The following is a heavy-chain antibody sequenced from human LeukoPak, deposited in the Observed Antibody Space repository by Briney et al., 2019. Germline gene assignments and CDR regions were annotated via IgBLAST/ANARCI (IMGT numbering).Heavy chain of an antibody. D-gene: IGHD2/OR15-2a*01. CDR2: ISYDGSNK. V-gene: IGHV3-30*03. Sequence: GGSLRLSCAASGFTFSSYGMHWVRQAPGKGLEWVAVISYDGSNKYYADSVKGRFTISKDNAKNTVYLQMNNLRAEDTAVYYCVSFYETYWGRGTLVTVSS. J-gene: IGHJ4*02. CDR3: VSFYETY. CDR1: GFTFSSYG.